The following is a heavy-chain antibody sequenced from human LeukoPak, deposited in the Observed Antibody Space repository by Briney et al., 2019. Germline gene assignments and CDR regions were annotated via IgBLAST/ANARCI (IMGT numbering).Heavy chain of an antibody. CDR2: IYYSGST. V-gene: IGHV4-59*12. D-gene: IGHD1-26*01. J-gene: IGHJ6*03. Sequence: SETLSLTCTVSGGSISSYYWSWIRQPPGKGLEWIGYIYYSGSTNYKPSLKSRVTMSVDTSKNQFSLKLSSVTAADTAVYYCARESGGSYYYYYYYYMDVWGKGTTVTISS. CDR3: ARESGGSYYYYYYYYMDV. CDR1: GGSISSYY.